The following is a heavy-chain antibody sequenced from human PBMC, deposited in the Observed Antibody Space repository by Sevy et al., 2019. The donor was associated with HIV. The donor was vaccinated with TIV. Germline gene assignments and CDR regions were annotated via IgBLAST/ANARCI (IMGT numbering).Heavy chain of an antibody. CDR3: ARDIRAAAGTGHYYYGMDV. J-gene: IGHJ6*02. Sequence: ASVKVSCKASGYTFTSYGISWVRQAPGQGLEWMGWISAYNGNTNYAQKLQGRVTMTTDTSTSTAYMELRSLRSDDTAVYYCARDIRAAAGTGHYYYGMDVWAKGPRSPSP. D-gene: IGHD6-13*01. CDR2: ISAYNGNT. V-gene: IGHV1-18*01. CDR1: GYTFTSYG.